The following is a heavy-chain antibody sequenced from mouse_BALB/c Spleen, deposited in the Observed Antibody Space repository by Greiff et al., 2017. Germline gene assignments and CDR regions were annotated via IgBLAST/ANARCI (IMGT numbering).Heavy chain of an antibody. CDR1: GFTFSSYT. CDR2: ISSGGST. J-gene: IGHJ3*01. D-gene: IGHD1-1*01. V-gene: IGHV5-6-5*01. CDR3: ARENYGSSTWFAY. Sequence: DVMLVESGGGLVKPGGSLKLSCAASGFTFSSYTMSWVRQTPEKRLEWVATISSGGSTYYPDSVKGRFTISRDNARNILYLQMSSLRSEDTAMYYCARENYGSSTWFAYWGQGTLVTVSA.